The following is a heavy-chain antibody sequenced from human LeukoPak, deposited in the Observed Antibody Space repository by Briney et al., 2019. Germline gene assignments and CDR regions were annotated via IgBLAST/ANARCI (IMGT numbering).Heavy chain of an antibody. J-gene: IGHJ4*02. CDR3: ARDKSGSSGWYSYFDY. CDR2: INPSGSIT. V-gene: IGHV1-46*01. Sequence: GASVTISCKASGYTFTTYYMHWVRQAPGQGLEWMGIINPSGSITSYAQKFQGRFTLTKDTSTSTVYMELSSLRSEDTAVYYCARDKSGSSGWYSYFDYWGQGTLVTVSS. CDR1: GYTFTTYY. D-gene: IGHD6-19*01.